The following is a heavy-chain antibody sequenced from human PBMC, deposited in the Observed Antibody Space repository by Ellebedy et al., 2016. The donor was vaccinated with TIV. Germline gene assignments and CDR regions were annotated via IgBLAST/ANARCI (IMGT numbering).Heavy chain of an antibody. CDR1: GYTFTNYY. Sequence: ASVKVSCXASGYTFTNYYMHWVRQAPGQGLEWMGMIHPSGGRTRYAQKFQGRVTVTRDTSTSTVYMELNSLRSEDTAVYFCARDDSTGYRPGLWGQGTLVTVSS. CDR2: IHPSGGRT. J-gene: IGHJ4*02. V-gene: IGHV1-46*01. CDR3: ARDDSTGYRPGL. D-gene: IGHD3-22*01.